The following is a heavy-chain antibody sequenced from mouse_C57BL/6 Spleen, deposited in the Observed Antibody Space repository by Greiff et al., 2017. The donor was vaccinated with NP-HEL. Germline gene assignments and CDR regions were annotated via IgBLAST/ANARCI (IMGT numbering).Heavy chain of an antibody. D-gene: IGHD1-1*02. CDR1: GYTFTSYW. V-gene: IGHV1-55*01. CDR2: IYPGSGST. J-gene: IGHJ1*03. CDR3: ARRFYGPYEGYFDV. Sequence: QVQLQQPGAELVKPGASVKMSCKASGYTFTSYWITWVKQRPGQGLEWIGDIYPGSGSTNYNEKFKSKATLTVDTSSSTAYMQLSSLTSEDSAVYYCARRFYGPYEGYFDVWGTGTTVTVSS.